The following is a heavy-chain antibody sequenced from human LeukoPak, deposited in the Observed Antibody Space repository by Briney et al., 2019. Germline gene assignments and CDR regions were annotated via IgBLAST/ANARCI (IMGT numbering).Heavy chain of an antibody. D-gene: IGHD1-26*01. CDR1: GFTVSSNY. J-gene: IGHJ4*02. V-gene: IGHV3-66*01. CDR2: IYSGGST. Sequence: GGSLRLSCAASGFTVSSNYMSWVRQAPGKGLEWVSVIYSGGSTYYADSVKGRFTISRDNSKNTLYLQMNSLRAEDTAVYYCARGSGSYGGYFDYWGQGTLVTVSS. CDR3: ARGSGSYGGYFDY.